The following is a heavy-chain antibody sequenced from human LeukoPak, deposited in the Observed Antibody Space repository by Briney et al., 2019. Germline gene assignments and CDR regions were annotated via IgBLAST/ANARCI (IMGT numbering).Heavy chain of an antibody. Sequence: GGSLRLSCAASGFTFSDYYMSWIRQAPGKGLEWVSYISNSGGKTIYYADSVKGRFTISRDNAKNSLYLQMNSLRAEDTAVYYCAKDILAAGLFFDFWGLGTLVTVSS. D-gene: IGHD6-13*01. V-gene: IGHV3-11*01. CDR1: GFTFSDYY. CDR3: AKDILAAGLFFDF. CDR2: ISNSGGKTI. J-gene: IGHJ4*02.